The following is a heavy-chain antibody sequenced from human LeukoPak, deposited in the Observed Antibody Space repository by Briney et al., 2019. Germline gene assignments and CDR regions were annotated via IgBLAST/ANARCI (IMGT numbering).Heavy chain of an antibody. Sequence: GGSLRLSCAASGFTFSDYYMSWIRQAPGKGLEWVSYISGTSSYTTYADSVKGRFTISRDNAKNSLYLQMNSLRGEDTAVYYCARLGSIAAAGTPDYWGQGTLVTVSS. J-gene: IGHJ4*02. CDR3: ARLGSIAAAGTPDY. CDR2: ISGTSSYT. CDR1: GFTFSDYY. D-gene: IGHD6-13*01. V-gene: IGHV3-11*06.